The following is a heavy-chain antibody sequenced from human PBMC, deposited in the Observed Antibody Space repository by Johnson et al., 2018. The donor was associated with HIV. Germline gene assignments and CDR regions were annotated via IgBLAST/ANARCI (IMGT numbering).Heavy chain of an antibody. CDR1: GITFSNYG. CDR3: AKDVSVVTPSGSFDI. J-gene: IGHJ3*02. D-gene: IGHD4-23*01. CDR2: ITFEGSDK. V-gene: IGHV3-30*18. Sequence: QVQLVESGGGVVQPGRSLRLSCAVSGITFSNYGMHWVRQAPGKGLEWVAVITFEGSDKYYADSVKGRVTISRDDSKNTLYLRLNSLRPEDSAVYYCAKDVSVVTPSGSFDIWGQGTMVTVSS.